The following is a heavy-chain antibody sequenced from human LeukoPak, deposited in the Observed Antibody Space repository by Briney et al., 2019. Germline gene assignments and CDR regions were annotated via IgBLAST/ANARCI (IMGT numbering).Heavy chain of an antibody. CDR3: ARDWGYCSSTSCHVFDY. CDR2: LSYDGSNK. J-gene: IGHJ4*02. V-gene: IGHV3-33*05. CDR1: GFTFSTYG. Sequence: GGSLRLSCAASGFTFSTYGMHWVRQAPGKGLEWVAVLSYDGSNKYYADSVKGRFTISRDISKNTLYLQMNSLRAEDTAVYYCARDWGYCSSTSCHVFDYWGQGTLVTVSS. D-gene: IGHD2-2*01.